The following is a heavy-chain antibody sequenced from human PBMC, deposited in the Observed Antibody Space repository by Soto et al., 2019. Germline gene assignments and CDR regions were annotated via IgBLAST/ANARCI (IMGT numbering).Heavy chain of an antibody. CDR1: GFTVSRYA. CDR2: ISGSGGRT. D-gene: IGHD2-15*01. J-gene: IGHJ1*01. CDR3: ANLDGGSCHSGPFQH. V-gene: IGHV3-23*01. Sequence: GGSLRLSCEASGFTVSRYAMSWVRQAPGKGLEWVSAISGSGGRTYYADSVKGRFTISRDNSNNTLYLQMNSLRAEDTAVHYCANLDGGSCHSGPFQHRGQGTLVTVSS.